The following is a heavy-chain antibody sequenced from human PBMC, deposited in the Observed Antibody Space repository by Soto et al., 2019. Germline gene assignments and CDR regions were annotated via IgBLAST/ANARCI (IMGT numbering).Heavy chain of an antibody. CDR1: GGTFSSYA. D-gene: IGHD6-13*01. Sequence: EASVKVSCKASGGTFSSYAISWVRQAPGQGLEWMGGIIPIFGTANYAQKFQGRVTITADESTSTAYMELSSLRSEDTAVYYCARTTSSSWYLGYYFDYWGQGTLVTVSS. CDR3: ARTTSSSWYLGYYFDY. V-gene: IGHV1-69*13. J-gene: IGHJ4*02. CDR2: IIPIFGTA.